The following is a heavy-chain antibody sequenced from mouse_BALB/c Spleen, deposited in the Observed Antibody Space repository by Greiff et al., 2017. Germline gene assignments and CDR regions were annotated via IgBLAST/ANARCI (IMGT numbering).Heavy chain of an antibody. CDR2: IYPSDSYT. Sequence: QVQLQQPGAELVRPGASVKLSCKASGYTFTSYWINWVKQRPGQGLEWIGNIYPSDSYTNYNQKFKDKATLTVDKSSSTAYMQLSSPTSEDSAVYYCTRGECYGDYWGEGATLSVSS. J-gene: IGHJ2*01. CDR3: TRGECYGDY. D-gene: IGHD2-12*01. V-gene: IGHV1-69*02. CDR1: GYTFTSYW.